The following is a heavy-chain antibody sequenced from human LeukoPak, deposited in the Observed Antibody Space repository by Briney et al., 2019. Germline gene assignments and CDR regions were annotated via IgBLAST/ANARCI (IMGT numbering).Heavy chain of an antibody. V-gene: IGHV4-31*03. CDR3: ARSGFLVGSGYYY. D-gene: IGHD3-22*01. Sequence: PSETLSLTCTVSGGSISSGGYYWCWIRQHPGKGLEWIGYIYYSGSTYYNPSLKSRVTISVDTSKNQFSLKLSSVTAADTAVYYCARSGFLVGSGYYYWGQGTLVTVSS. J-gene: IGHJ4*02. CDR2: IYYSGST. CDR1: GGSISSGGYY.